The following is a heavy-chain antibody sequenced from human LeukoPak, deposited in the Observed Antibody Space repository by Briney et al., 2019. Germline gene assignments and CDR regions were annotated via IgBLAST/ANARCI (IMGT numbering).Heavy chain of an antibody. D-gene: IGHD2-2*01. V-gene: IGHV3-30*18. CDR2: ISYDGTNK. CDR1: GFTFSSYG. Sequence: GRSLRLSCAASGFTFSSYGMHWVRRAPGKGLEWVAVISYDGTNKYYADSVKGRFTISRDNSKNTLYLQMNSLRPEDTAVYYCAKDQSRIKYYFDYWGQGTLVTVSS. CDR3: AKDQSRIKYYFDY. J-gene: IGHJ4*02.